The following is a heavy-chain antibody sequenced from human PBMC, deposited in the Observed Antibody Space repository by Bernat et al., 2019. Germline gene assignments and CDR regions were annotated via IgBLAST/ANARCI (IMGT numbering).Heavy chain of an antibody. J-gene: IGHJ6*03. V-gene: IGHV3-7*01. CDR1: GFTFSSYW. D-gene: IGHD2-2*01. CDR2: IKQDGSEK. Sequence: EVQLVESGGGLVKPGGSLRLSCAASGFTFSSYWMSWVRQAPGKGLEWVANIKQDGSEKYYVESVKGRFTISRDNAKKSVYLPMKSLRAEDTAVYYWATLVVPGYYSYMDVWGKGTTVTVSS. CDR3: ATLVVPGYYSYMDV.